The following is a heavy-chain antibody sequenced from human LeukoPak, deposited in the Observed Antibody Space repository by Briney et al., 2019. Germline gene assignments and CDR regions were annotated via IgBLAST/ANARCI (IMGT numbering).Heavy chain of an antibody. CDR2: ISSSGSTI. Sequence: GGSLRLSCAASGFTFSDYYMSWIRQAPGQGPEWVSYISSSGSTIYYADSVKGRFTISRDNAKNSLYLQMNSLRAEDTAVYYCAREITTPEQYCSGGSCYSGYWGQGTLVTVSS. V-gene: IGHV3-11*01. D-gene: IGHD2-15*01. CDR1: GFTFSDYY. CDR3: AREITTPEQYCSGGSCYSGY. J-gene: IGHJ4*02.